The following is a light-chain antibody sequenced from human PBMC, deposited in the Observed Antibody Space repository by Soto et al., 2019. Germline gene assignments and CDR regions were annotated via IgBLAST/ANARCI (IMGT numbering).Light chain of an antibody. CDR1: QSVSSS. V-gene: IGKV3-15*01. J-gene: IGKJ1*01. Sequence: EIVMTQSPATLSVSPWERATLSCRASQSVSSSLAWYQQKPGQAPRLLIYGASTRATGIPARFSGSGSGTEFTLTISSLQSEDFAVYYCQEYIQWPPGMFGPGTKVDI. CDR2: GAS. CDR3: QEYIQWPPGM.